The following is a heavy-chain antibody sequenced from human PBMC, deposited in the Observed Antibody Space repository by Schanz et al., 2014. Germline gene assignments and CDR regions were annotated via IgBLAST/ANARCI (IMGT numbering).Heavy chain of an antibody. D-gene: IGHD3-10*01. CDR1: GFTFGGYA. V-gene: IGHV3-30*14. J-gene: IGHJ6*02. CDR2: ISYDGSTK. CDR3: ARAQGVIRVYYGVDL. Sequence: QVQLLESGGGVVQPGRSLRLSCAVSGFTFGGYALHWVRQAPGKGLEWVAVISYDGSTKYYADSVKGRFTISRDNSKNTVYLQMNSLRSDDAAVYYCARAQGVIRVYYGVDLWGQGTTVTVSS.